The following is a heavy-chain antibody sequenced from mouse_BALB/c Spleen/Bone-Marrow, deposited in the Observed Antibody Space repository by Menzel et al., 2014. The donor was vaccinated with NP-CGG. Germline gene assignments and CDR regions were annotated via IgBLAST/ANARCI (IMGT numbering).Heavy chain of an antibody. CDR2: IYPGSGGT. D-gene: IGHD1-1*01. CDR3: ARGTTVYYFDY. V-gene: IGHV1-54*01. Sequence: VKLQESGAEPVRPGTSVKVSCKASGYAFTNYLIEWVKQRPGQGLEWIGVIYPGSGGTNYNEKFRDKATLTADKSSSTAYMQLSSLTSDDSAVYFCARGTTVYYFDYWGQGTTLTVSS. CDR1: GYAFTNYL. J-gene: IGHJ2*01.